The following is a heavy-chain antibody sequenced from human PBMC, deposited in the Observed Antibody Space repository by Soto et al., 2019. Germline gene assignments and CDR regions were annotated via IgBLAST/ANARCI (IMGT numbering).Heavy chain of an antibody. CDR3: ARGGRGGYYKDA. J-gene: IGHJ6*03. V-gene: IGHV3-74*01. CDR1: GFTFSNYW. CDR2: IKSDGSIT. Sequence: EVQLVESGGGLVQPGGSLRLSCAASGFTFSNYWIHWVRQAPGKGLVWVSRIKSDGSITNYADPVKGRFTISRDNAKNTVYVEMNSLRAEDTAVYYCARGGRGGYYKDAWGKGTTVTVSS. D-gene: IGHD3-10*01.